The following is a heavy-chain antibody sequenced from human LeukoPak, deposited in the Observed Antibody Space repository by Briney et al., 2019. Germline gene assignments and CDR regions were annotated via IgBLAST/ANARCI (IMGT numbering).Heavy chain of an antibody. CDR2: IYSGGST. J-gene: IGHJ4*02. Sequence: GGSLRLSCAASGFTVSSNYMSWVRQAPGKGLEWVSVIYSGGSTYYADSVKGRFTISRDNSKNTLYLQMNSLRAEDTAVYYCASQLWLRGVTDYWGQGTLVTVSS. CDR1: GFTVSSNY. CDR3: ASQLWLRGVTDY. V-gene: IGHV3-66*04. D-gene: IGHD5-18*01.